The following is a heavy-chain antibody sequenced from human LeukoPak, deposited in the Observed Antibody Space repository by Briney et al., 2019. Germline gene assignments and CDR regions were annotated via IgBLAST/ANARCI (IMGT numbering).Heavy chain of an antibody. CDR1: GFTFSNAW. V-gene: IGHV3-15*01. D-gene: IGHD5-18*01. Sequence: KAGGSLRHSSAASGFTFSNAWMSWVRQAPGKGLEWVGRIKSKTDGGTTDYAAPVKGRFTISRDDSKNTLYLQMNSLKTEDTAVYYCTTHSGYSYASYWGQGTLVTVSS. CDR2: IKSKTDGGTT. CDR3: TTHSGYSYASY. J-gene: IGHJ4*02.